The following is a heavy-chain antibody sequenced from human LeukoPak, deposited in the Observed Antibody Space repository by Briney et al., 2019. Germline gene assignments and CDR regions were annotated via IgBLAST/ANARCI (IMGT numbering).Heavy chain of an antibody. Sequence: GGSLRLSCAASGFTFRSYEMNWVRQAPGKGLEWVSYISSGGSTKYYADSVKGRFTISRDNAKNSLYLQTNSLRAEDTAVYYCARDRWFDPWGQGTLVTVSS. J-gene: IGHJ5*02. CDR1: GFTFRSYE. CDR3: ARDRWFDP. V-gene: IGHV3-48*03. CDR2: ISSGGSTK.